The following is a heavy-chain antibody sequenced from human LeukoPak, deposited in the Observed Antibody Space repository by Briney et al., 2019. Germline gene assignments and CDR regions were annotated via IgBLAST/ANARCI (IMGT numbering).Heavy chain of an antibody. V-gene: IGHV1-69*06. Sequence: GASVKVSCKASVGTFSSYAISWVRQASGQGLEWMGGIIPIFGTVNYAQKFQSRVTITADKSTSTAYMELSSLRSEDTAVYFCARSLFRFLEWSYRSYYYYYMDVWGKGTTVTVSS. CDR1: VGTFSSYA. J-gene: IGHJ6*03. CDR3: ARSLFRFLEWSYRSYYYYYMDV. D-gene: IGHD3-3*01. CDR2: IIPIFGTV.